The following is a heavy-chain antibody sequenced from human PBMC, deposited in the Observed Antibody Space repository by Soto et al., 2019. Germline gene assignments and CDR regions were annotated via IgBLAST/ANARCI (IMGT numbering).Heavy chain of an antibody. CDR2: IIPIFGTA. V-gene: IGHV1-69*12. J-gene: IGHJ3*02. D-gene: IGHD5-12*01. Sequence: QVQLVQSGAEVKKPGSSVKVSCKASGGTFSSYAISWVRQAPGQGLEWMGGIIPIFGTANYAQKFQGRVTITADESTSTAYMELSSLRSEDTAVYYCAREGRDGYTKNGGHDAFDIWGQGTMVTVSS. CDR1: GGTFSSYA. CDR3: AREGRDGYTKNGGHDAFDI.